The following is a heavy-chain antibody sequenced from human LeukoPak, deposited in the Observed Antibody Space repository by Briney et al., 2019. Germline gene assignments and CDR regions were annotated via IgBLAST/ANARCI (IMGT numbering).Heavy chain of an antibody. CDR2: IYPDDSDT. Sequence: GESLKISCKGSGYRFTSSWIGWVRQMPGKGLEWMGIIYPDDSDTRYNPSFEGQITISADKSISTAYLQWSSLKASDTAMYYCARHHRPGIATTGDYWGQGTLVTVSS. CDR3: ARHHRPGIATTGDY. CDR1: GYRFTSSW. J-gene: IGHJ4*02. D-gene: IGHD6-13*01. V-gene: IGHV5-51*01.